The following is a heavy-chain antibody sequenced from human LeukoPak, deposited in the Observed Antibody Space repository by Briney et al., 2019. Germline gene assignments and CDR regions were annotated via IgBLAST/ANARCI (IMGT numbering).Heavy chain of an antibody. V-gene: IGHV3-23*01. CDR3: SKDPNGDYVGAFDM. Sequence: GGSLRLSCTASGLTFSNYATTWVRQAPGKGLEWVSSITGSGRGTYYADSVKGRFSVPRDNSQNTVFLHMNSLRADDMALYYCSKDPNGDYVGAFDMWGPGTMVTVSS. D-gene: IGHD4-17*01. J-gene: IGHJ3*02. CDR2: ITGSGRGT. CDR1: GLTFSNYA.